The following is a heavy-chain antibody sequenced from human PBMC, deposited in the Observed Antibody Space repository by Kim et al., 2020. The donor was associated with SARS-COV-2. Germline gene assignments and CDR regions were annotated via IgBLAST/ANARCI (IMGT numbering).Heavy chain of an antibody. Sequence: SETLSLTCAVSGGSISSSNWWSWVRQPPGKGLEWIGEIYHSGSNNYNPSLKRRATISVDKSKNQFSLKLSSVTAAVTAVYYCARGKGDFWSGYSYYYGMDVWGQGTTGTVSS. CDR1: GGSISSSNW. CDR3: ARGKGDFWSGYSYYYGMDV. D-gene: IGHD3-3*01. CDR2: IYHSGSN. J-gene: IGHJ6*02. V-gene: IGHV4-4*02.